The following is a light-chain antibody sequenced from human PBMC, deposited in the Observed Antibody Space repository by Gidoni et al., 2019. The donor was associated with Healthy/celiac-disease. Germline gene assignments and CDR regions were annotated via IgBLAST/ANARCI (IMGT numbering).Light chain of an antibody. J-gene: IGKJ4*01. CDR1: QSVSSSY. V-gene: IGKV3-20*01. CDR3: QQYGSSPRGT. CDR2: GAS. Sequence: EIVLTHSPGTLSLSPGERATLSCRASQSVSSSYLAWYQQKPGQAPRLLIYGASSRATGIPDRFSGSGSGTDFTLTISRLEPEDFAVYYCQQYGSSPRGTFGGGTKVEIK.